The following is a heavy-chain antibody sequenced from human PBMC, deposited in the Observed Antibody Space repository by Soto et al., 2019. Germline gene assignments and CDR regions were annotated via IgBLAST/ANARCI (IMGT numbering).Heavy chain of an antibody. J-gene: IGHJ1*01. CDR3: STIGSSWGA. CDR1: TFTFSNAW. D-gene: IGHD6-13*01. CDR2: IKSKTDGGTI. Sequence: EVQLVESGGGLVKPGGSLRLSCAVSTFTFSNAWLNWVRQAPGKGLEWVGRIKSKTDGGTIDYAAPVKGRFTISRDDSKNTLFLQMNSLKTEDTAIYYCSTIGSSWGAWGQGTLVTVSS. V-gene: IGHV3-15*07.